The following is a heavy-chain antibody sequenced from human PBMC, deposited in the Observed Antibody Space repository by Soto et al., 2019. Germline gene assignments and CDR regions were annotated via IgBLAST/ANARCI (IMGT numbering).Heavy chain of an antibody. J-gene: IGHJ4*02. V-gene: IGHV1-69*02. CDR1: GGTFSSYT. Sequence: SVKVSCKASGGTFSSYTISWVRQAPGQGLEWMGRIIPILGIANYAQKFQGRVTITADKSTSTAYMELSSLRSEDTAVYYCASCSGGSCPPGDYWGQGTLVTVSS. D-gene: IGHD2-15*01. CDR2: IIPILGIA. CDR3: ASCSGGSCPPGDY.